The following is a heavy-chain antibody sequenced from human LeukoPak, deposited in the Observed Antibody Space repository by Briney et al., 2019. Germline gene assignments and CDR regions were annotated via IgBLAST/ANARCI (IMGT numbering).Heavy chain of an antibody. CDR1: GFTFSSYA. CDR3: AKVSLRLRQWLVPFDY. D-gene: IGHD6-19*01. J-gene: IGHJ4*02. Sequence: PGGSLRLSCAASGFTFSSYAMSWVRQAPEKGLEWVSAISGSGGSTYYADSVKGRFTISRDNSKNTLYLQMNSLRAEDTAVYYCAKVSLRLRQWLVPFDYWGQGTLVTVSS. V-gene: IGHV3-23*01. CDR2: ISGSGGST.